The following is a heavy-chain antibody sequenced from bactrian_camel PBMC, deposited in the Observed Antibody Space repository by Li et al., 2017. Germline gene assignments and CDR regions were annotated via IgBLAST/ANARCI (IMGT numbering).Heavy chain of an antibody. CDR1: GFPTSGFTFVASD. J-gene: IGHJ4*01. CDR2: ISSDGAT. V-gene: IGHV3S55*01. Sequence: HVQLVESGGGSVQAGETLRLTCTASGFPTSGFTFVASDMGWYRQAPGNECELVSTISSDGATFYGNTVKGRFTIYEDNAKTAVYLQMRDLKPEDTASYYCAADSHKDVSDLRCDLWGQGTQVTVS. CDR3: AADSHKDVSDLRCDL. D-gene: IGHD6*01.